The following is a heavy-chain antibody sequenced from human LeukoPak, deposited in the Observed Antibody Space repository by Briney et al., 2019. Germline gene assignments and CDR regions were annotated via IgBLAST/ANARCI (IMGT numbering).Heavy chain of an antibody. CDR2: INHSGST. CDR1: GGSFSGYY. V-gene: IGHV4-34*01. Sequence: SETLSLTCAVYGGSFSGYYWSWIRQPPGKGLEWIGEINHSGSTNYNPSLKSRVTISVGTSKNQFSLKLSSVTAADTAVYYCARQNFWSGYVDYWGQGTLVTVSS. CDR3: ARQNFWSGYVDY. J-gene: IGHJ4*02. D-gene: IGHD3-3*01.